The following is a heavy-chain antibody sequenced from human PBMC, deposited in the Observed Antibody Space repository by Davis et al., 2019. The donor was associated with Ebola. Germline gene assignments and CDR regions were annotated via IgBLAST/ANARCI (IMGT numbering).Heavy chain of an antibody. Sequence: GESLKISCAASGFTFSNYVFHWVRQAPGKGLEWVALISYDGSNKYDADSVKGRFTISRDNSKNTLFLQMHSLRAEDTAVYYCARTYYYDDSGYRNAFDIWGQGTMVTVSS. J-gene: IGHJ3*02. CDR3: ARTYYYDDSGYRNAFDI. V-gene: IGHV3-30-3*01. CDR1: GFTFSNYV. D-gene: IGHD3-22*01. CDR2: ISYDGSNK.